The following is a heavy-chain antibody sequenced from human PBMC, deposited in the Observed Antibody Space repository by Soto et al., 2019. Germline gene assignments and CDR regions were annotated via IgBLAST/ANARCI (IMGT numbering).Heavy chain of an antibody. V-gene: IGHV3-30*04. CDR2: ISYDGNNN. J-gene: IGHJ6*02. D-gene: IGHD2-15*01. CDR1: GFTFSTYA. CDR3: ARDQKAGYCSGGSCYYYYGMDV. Sequence: QVQLVESGGGVVQPGRSLTLSCAASGFTFSTYAMHWVRQAPGKGLEWLAVISYDGNNNYYAGSVKGRFTISRDNSKKPLYLQMISLRAEATAVYYCARDQKAGYCSGGSCYYYYGMDVWGQGTTVTVSS.